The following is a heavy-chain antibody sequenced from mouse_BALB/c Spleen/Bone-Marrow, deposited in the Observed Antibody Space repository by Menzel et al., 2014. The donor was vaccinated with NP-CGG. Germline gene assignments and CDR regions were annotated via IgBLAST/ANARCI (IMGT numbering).Heavy chain of an antibody. CDR1: GVTFSNYW. CDR3: MYGNPFAY. Sequence: EVMLVESGGGLVQPGGSMKFSCVAAGVTFSNYWMNWVRQSPERGLEWVAEIRLKSNNYETHYAESVKGRFTISRDDSKSRVYLQMNNLRAEDTGIYYCMYGNPFAYWGQGTLVPVSA. J-gene: IGHJ3*01. CDR2: IRLKSNNYET. V-gene: IGHV6-6*02. D-gene: IGHD2-10*02.